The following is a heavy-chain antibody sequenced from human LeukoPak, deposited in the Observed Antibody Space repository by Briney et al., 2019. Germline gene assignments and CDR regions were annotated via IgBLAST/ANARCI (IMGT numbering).Heavy chain of an antibody. Sequence: SHTLSLTCTVSGGSISSVDYYWSWIRQPPGKGLDWIGSIYYSGSTYYNPSLKSRVTISVDTSKNQFSLKLSSVTAADTAVYYCARHWRIVVVPAASVVGWFDPWGQGTLVTVSS. D-gene: IGHD2-2*01. CDR3: ARHWRIVVVPAASVVGWFDP. J-gene: IGHJ5*02. CDR2: IYYSGST. CDR1: GGSISSVDYY. V-gene: IGHV4-39*01.